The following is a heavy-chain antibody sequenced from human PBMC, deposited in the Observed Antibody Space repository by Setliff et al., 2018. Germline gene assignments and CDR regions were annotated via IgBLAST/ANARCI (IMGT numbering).Heavy chain of an antibody. D-gene: IGHD3-10*01. CDR3: ARLWSFYMDV. V-gene: IGHV4-59*08. CDR2: IYYSGST. CDR1: GGSISSYY. Sequence: KTSETLSLTCTVSGGSISSYYWSWIRQPPGKGLEWIGYIYYSGSTNYNPSLKSRVTISVDTSKNQFSLKLSSVTAADTAVYYCARLWSFYMDVWGKGTTVTVSS. J-gene: IGHJ6*03.